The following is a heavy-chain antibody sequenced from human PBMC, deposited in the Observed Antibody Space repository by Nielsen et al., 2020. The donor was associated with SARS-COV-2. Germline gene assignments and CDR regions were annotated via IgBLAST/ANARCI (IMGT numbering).Heavy chain of an antibody. CDR3: AKGLLEVPASDNYDDGMNV. CDR2: ISGRGTST. Sequence: GESLKISCAASGSSSSTYAMSWVRKAPGKGLERVSAISGRGTSTFYADSEKGRFPISRDNSKNTLYLQMISLSADDTAVYYCAKGLLEVPASDNYDDGMNVWGHGATVTVS. J-gene: IGHJ6*02. V-gene: IGHV3-23*01. CDR1: GSSSSTYA. D-gene: IGHD2-2*01.